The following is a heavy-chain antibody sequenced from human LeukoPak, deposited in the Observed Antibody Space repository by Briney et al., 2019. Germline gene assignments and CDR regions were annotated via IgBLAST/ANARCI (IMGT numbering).Heavy chain of an antibody. J-gene: IGHJ4*02. Sequence: SETLSLTCTVWGGSISSYCWRWIRQPPGKGLEWIGYIYYSGSTNYNPSLKSRVTISVDTSKNQFSLKLSSVTAADTAVYYCARSVYYYDSSFDYWGQGTLVTVSS. CDR1: GGSISSYC. CDR2: IYYSGST. V-gene: IGHV4-59*01. D-gene: IGHD3-22*01. CDR3: ARSVYYYDSSFDY.